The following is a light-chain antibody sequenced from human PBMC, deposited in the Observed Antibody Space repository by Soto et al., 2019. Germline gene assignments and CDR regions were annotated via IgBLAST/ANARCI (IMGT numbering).Light chain of an antibody. V-gene: IGKV3-15*01. CDR2: GAS. J-gene: IGKJ1*01. CDR1: QSVSSK. Sequence: EIVMTQSPATLSVSPGERATLSCRASQSVSSKLAWYQQKPGQAPRLLIYGASTRATGIPARFSGSGSGTEFTRSISSLQSEDFAVYYCHQYDKGPPGPWTFGQGTKVEIK. CDR3: HQYDKGPPGPWT.